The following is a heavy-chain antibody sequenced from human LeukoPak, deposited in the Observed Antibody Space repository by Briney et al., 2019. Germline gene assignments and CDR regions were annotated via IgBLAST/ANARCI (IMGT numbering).Heavy chain of an antibody. J-gene: IGHJ4*02. Sequence: SETLSLTCAVSGGSISSSNWWSWVRQPPGKGLEWIGEINHSGSTNYNPSLKSRVTISVDTSKNQFSLKLSSVTAADTAVYYCARLRSFRTYWGQGTLVTVSS. CDR2: INHSGST. CDR1: GGSISSSNW. D-gene: IGHD4-17*01. V-gene: IGHV4-4*02. CDR3: ARLRSFRTY.